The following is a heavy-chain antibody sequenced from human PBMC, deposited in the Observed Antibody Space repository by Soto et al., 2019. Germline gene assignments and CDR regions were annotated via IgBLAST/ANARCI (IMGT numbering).Heavy chain of an antibody. Sequence: ETLSLTCAVSGTSISSYYWRWIRQPPGKGLEWVANIHNSGTTNYDPSLASRVTLTVDTSQNQFSLKMTSVTAAVSARYFCARYNSYAIDYWGRGTMVTVSS. D-gene: IGHD2-8*01. CDR3: ARYNSYAIDY. CDR2: IHNSGTT. V-gene: IGHV4-59*01. J-gene: IGHJ4*02. CDR1: GTSISSYY.